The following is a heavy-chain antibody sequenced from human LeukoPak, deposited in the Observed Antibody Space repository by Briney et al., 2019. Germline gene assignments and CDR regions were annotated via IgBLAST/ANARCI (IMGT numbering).Heavy chain of an antibody. Sequence: VASVKVSCKASGHTFTGYYMHWVRQAPGQGLEWMGWINPNSGGTIYAQKFQGRVTMTRDTSISTVYMELSRLRSDDTAVYYCARAPPITRGPFDPWGQGTLVTVSS. J-gene: IGHJ5*02. CDR3: ARAPPITRGPFDP. CDR1: GHTFTGYY. V-gene: IGHV1-2*02. D-gene: IGHD3-10*01. CDR2: INPNSGGT.